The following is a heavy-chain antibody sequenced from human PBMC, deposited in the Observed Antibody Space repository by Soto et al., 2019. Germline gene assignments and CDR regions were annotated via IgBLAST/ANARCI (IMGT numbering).Heavy chain of an antibody. CDR2: IYYTGSS. Sequence: TSETLSLTCTVSGGSVSSGNYYWGWIRQPPGKGLEWIGFIYYTGSSSYNPSLKSRVTMSLDKSNNQFSLKLSSVTAADTAVYYCARQTRAGYYGMDVWGQGTTVTVSS. J-gene: IGHJ6*02. D-gene: IGHD6-25*01. CDR3: ARQTRAGYYGMDV. CDR1: GGSVSSGNYY. V-gene: IGHV4-61*05.